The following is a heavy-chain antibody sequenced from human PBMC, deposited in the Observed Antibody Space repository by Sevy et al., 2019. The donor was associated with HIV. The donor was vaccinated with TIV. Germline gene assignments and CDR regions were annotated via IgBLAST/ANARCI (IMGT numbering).Heavy chain of an antibody. CDR1: GLTLTTTG. CDR3: AGGDTTMITDLDY. J-gene: IGHJ4*02. Sequence: GGFLRLSCAASGLTLTTTGMSWVRQAPGKGLEWVAGVTSDGTTYYADSVRDRFTVSRDNSKNTLYLQLNSLRADDTAVFYCAGGDTTMITDLDYWGQGILVTVSS. V-gene: IGHV3-23*01. D-gene: IGHD3-16*01. CDR2: VTSDGTT.